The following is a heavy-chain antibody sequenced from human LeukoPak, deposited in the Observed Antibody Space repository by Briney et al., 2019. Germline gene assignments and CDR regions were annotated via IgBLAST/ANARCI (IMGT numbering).Heavy chain of an antibody. CDR3: ARGWFPGDYFDY. J-gene: IGHJ4*02. Sequence: PSETLSLTCTVSGGSISSRSYYWGWIRQPPGKGVEWIGSIYYSGSTYYNPSLKSRVTISVDTSKNQFSLKLSSVTAADTAVYYCARGWFPGDYFDYWGQGTLVTVSS. V-gene: IGHV4-39*07. D-gene: IGHD2-15*01. CDR1: GGSISSRSYY. CDR2: IYYSGST.